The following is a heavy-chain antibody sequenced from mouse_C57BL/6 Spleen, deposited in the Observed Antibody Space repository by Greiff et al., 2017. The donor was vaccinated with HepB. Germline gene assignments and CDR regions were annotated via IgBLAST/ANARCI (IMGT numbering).Heavy chain of an antibody. J-gene: IGHJ4*01. CDR1: GYTFTSYW. CDR3: AGGGLYYAMDY. Sequence: QVQLQQSGTELVKPGASVKLSCKASGYTFTSYWMHWVKQRPGQGLEWIGNINPSNGGTNYNEKFKSKATLTVDKSSSTAYMQLSILTSEDSAVYDGAGGGLYYAMDYWGQGTSVTVSS. V-gene: IGHV1-53*01. CDR2: INPSNGGT.